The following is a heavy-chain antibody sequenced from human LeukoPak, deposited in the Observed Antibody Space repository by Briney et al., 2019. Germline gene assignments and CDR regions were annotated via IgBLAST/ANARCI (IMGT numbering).Heavy chain of an antibody. CDR3: ARPYYYDSRIDP. CDR2: LYYSGST. D-gene: IGHD3-22*01. Sequence: SETLSLTCTVSGGSISSGDYYWSWIRQPPGKGLEWIAYLYYSGSTYYNPSLKSQVTMSADTSKNQLSLKLSSVTAADTAVYYCARPYYYDSRIDPWGQGILVTVSS. CDR1: GGSISSGDYY. V-gene: IGHV4-30-4*01. J-gene: IGHJ5*02.